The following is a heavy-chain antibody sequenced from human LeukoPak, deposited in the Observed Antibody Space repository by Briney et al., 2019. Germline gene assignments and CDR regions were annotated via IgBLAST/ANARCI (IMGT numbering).Heavy chain of an antibody. CDR3: AKVAKYYYGSETYYFFEH. Sequence: GGSLRLSCAASGFTFSSYGMSWVRQAPGKGLEWVANIKEDGGEKYSVDSVKGRFTISRDNAMNSLYLEMNSLRAEDTALYYCAKVAKYYYGSETYYFFEHWGQGTPVTASS. CDR2: IKEDGGEK. V-gene: IGHV3-7*01. CDR1: GFTFSSYG. D-gene: IGHD3-10*01. J-gene: IGHJ4*02.